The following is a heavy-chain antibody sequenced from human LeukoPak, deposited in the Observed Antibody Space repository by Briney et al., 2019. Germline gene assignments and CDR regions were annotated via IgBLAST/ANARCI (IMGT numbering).Heavy chain of an antibody. CDR3: ARDTHDFWSGYFLGGDWFDP. CDR2: IYYSGST. J-gene: IGHJ5*02. CDR1: GGSISSSSYY. D-gene: IGHD3-3*01. V-gene: IGHV4-39*07. Sequence: PSETLSLTCTVSGGSISSSSYYWGWIRQPPGKGLEWIGSIYYSGSTYYNPSLKSRVTISVDTSKNQFSLKLSSVTAADTAVYYCARDTHDFWSGYFLGGDWFDPWGQGTLVTVSS.